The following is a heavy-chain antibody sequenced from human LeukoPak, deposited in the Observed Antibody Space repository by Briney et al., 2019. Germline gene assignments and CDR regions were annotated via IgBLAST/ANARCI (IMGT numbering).Heavy chain of an antibody. D-gene: IGHD6-19*01. CDR3: ARGVAVAGTDY. CDR2: INSDGSST. J-gene: IGHJ4*02. V-gene: IGHV3-74*01. CDR1: GFTFSSYW. Sequence: RGSLRLSCAASGFTFSSYWMHWVRQAPGKGLVWVSRINSDGSSTNYADSVKGRFTISRDNAKNTLYLQTNSLRAEDTAVYYCARGVAVAGTDYWGQGTLVTVSS.